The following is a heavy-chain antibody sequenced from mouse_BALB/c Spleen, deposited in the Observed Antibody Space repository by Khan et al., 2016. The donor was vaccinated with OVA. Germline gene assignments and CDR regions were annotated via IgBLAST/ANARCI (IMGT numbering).Heavy chain of an antibody. CDR2: IFPGNDDT. CDR1: GYTFTNYW. Sequence: QVQLQQSGAELARPGASVNLSCKASGYTFTNYWIHWVRQRPGQGLEWIGSIFPGNDDTNYTQKFKGKATLTADKSSSTARMQIRTLASEDSAVYYCATHVHYAMDYWGQGTSVTVSS. J-gene: IGHJ4*01. V-gene: IGHV1-87*01. CDR3: ATHVHYAMDY.